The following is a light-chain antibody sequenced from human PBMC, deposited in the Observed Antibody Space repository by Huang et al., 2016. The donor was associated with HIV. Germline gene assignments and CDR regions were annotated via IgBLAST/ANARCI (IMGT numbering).Light chain of an antibody. CDR2: DAS. J-gene: IGKJ1*01. V-gene: IGKV3-11*01. CDR1: QSIGSY. Sequence: EIVLTQSPATLSLSPGEGATLSCRASQSIGSYLAWYQQIPGQAPRLLIYDASIRATGIPARFSGRWSGTDFTLTISSLEPEDFAVYYCQQRNNWPPWTFGQGTKVELK. CDR3: QQRNNWPPWT.